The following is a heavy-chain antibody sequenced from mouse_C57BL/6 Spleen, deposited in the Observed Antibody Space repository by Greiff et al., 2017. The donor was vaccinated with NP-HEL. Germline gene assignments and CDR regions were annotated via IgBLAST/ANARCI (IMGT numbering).Heavy chain of an antibody. J-gene: IGHJ4*01. CDR1: GFNIKDYY. V-gene: IGHV14-2*01. D-gene: IGHD2-1*01. CDR3: AIYYGNYVLYYYAMDY. CDR2: IDPEDGDT. Sequence: VQLQQSGAELVKPGASVKLSCTASGFNIKDYYMHWVKQRTEQGLEWIGRIDPEDGDTKYAPKFQGKATITADTSSNTAYLQLSSLTSEDTAVYYCAIYYGNYVLYYYAMDYWGQGTSVTVSS.